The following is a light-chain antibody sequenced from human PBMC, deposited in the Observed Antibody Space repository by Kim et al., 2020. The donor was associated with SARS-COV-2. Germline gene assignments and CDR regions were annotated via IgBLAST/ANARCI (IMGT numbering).Light chain of an antibody. J-gene: IGKJ2*01. CDR1: QSVGSY. V-gene: IGKV3-11*01. CDR3: QQRNSWPRT. Sequence: EIVLTQSPATLSLSPGERTTLSCRASQSVGSYLAWYQQKPGQAPRLLFYDASNRASGIPARFSGSGSGTDFTLTISSLEPEDFAVYYCQQRNSWPRTFGQGTKLEI. CDR2: DAS.